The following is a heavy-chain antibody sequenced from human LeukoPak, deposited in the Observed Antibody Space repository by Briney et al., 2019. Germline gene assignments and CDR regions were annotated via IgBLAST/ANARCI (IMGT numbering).Heavy chain of an antibody. V-gene: IGHV1-2*02. J-gene: IGHJ5*02. D-gene: IGHD3-10*01. Sequence: ASVKVSCKASGYTFTSYYMHWVRQAPGQGLEWMGWINPNSGGTNYAQKFQGRVTMTRDTSISTAYMELSRLRSDDTAVYYCARDAVVREGFDPWGQGTLVTVSA. CDR3: ARDAVVREGFDP. CDR2: INPNSGGT. CDR1: GYTFTSYY.